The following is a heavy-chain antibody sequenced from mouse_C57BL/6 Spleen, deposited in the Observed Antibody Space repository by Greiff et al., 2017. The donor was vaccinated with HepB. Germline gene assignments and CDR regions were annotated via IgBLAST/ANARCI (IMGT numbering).Heavy chain of an antibody. J-gene: IGHJ2*01. D-gene: IGHD4-1*01. CDR2: ISDGGSYT. V-gene: IGHV5-4*01. CDR3: ARDISNPNWDGDY. CDR1: GFTFSSCA. Sequence: EVKLQESGGGLVKPGGSLKLSCAASGFTFSSCAMSWVRQTPEKRLEWVATISDGGSYTYYPDNVKGRFTIYRDNAKNNLYLQMSHLKSEDTAMYYCARDISNPNWDGDYWGQGTTLTVSS.